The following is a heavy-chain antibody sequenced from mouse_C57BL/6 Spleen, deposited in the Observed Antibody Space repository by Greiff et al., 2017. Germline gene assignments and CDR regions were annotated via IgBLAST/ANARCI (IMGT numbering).Heavy chain of an antibody. V-gene: IGHV1-15*01. CDR1: GYTFTDYE. CDR3: TYYYDYSWFAY. CDR2: IDPDTGGT. J-gene: IGHJ3*01. Sequence: QVQLQQSGAELVRPGASVTLSCKASGYTFTDYEMHWVKQTPVHGLEWIGAIDPDTGGTAYNQKFKGKAILTADKSSSTAYMELRSLTSEDSAVYYCTYYYDYSWFAYWGQGTLVTVSA. D-gene: IGHD2-4*01.